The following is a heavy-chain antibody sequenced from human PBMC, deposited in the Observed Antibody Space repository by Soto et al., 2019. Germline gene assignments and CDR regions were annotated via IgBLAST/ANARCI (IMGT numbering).Heavy chain of an antibody. CDR3: ARAVYCSGGSCYSLYFDY. V-gene: IGHV3-53*02. D-gene: IGHD2-15*01. CDR2: IYSGGST. Sequence: EVQLVETGGGLIQPGGSLRLSCAASGFTVSSNYMSWVRQAPGKGLEWVSVIYSGGSTYYADSVKGRFTISRDNSKNTLYLQMNSLGAEDTAVYYCARAVYCSGGSCYSLYFDYWGQGTLVTVSS. J-gene: IGHJ4*02. CDR1: GFTVSSNY.